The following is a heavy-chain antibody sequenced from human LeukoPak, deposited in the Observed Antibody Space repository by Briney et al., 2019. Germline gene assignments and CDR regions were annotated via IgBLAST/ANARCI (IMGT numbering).Heavy chain of an antibody. CDR2: ISGSGGST. V-gene: IGHV3-23*01. J-gene: IGHJ1*01. CDR3: AKDVQIAVAGTFRYFQH. D-gene: IGHD6-19*01. CDR1: GFTFSSYA. Sequence: GGSLRLSCAASGFTFSSYAMSWVRQAPGKGLEWVLAISGSGGSTYYADSVKGRFTISRDNSKNTLYLQMNSLRAEDTAVYFCAKDVQIAVAGTFRYFQHWGQGTLVTVSS.